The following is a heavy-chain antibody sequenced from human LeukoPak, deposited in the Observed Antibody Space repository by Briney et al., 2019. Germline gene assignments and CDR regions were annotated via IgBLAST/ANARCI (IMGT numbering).Heavy chain of an antibody. V-gene: IGHV3-30*01. D-gene: IGHD3-3*01. CDR3: ARPSKAYYDFWSGYFDY. J-gene: IGHJ4*02. CDR1: GFTFSSYA. Sequence: GGSLRLSCAASGFTFSSYAMNWVRQAPGKGLEWVAVISFDGSNKYYADSVKGRFSIYRDNSKNTLYLQMNSLRAQDTAVYYCARPSKAYYDFWSGYFDYWGQGTLVTVSS. CDR2: ISFDGSNK.